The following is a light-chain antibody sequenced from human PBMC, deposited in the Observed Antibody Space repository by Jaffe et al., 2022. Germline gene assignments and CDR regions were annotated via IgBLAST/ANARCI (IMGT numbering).Light chain of an antibody. CDR3: TSYKTTNGLGFV. V-gene: IGLV2-14*03. J-gene: IGLJ1*01. CDR1: STDIGFYNA. Sequence: QSALTQPASVSGSPGQSITISCTGSSTDIGFYNAVSWYQHLSGKAPKLLIFDVSRRPSDISDRFSASKSGNTASLTISGLHSGDEGDYYCTSYKTTNGLGFVFGTGTRVTVL. CDR2: DVS.